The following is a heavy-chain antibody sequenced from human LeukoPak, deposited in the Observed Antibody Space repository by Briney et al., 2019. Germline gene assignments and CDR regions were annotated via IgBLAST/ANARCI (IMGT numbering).Heavy chain of an antibody. CDR3: ARDIAAAAHFDY. D-gene: IGHD6-13*01. V-gene: IGHV4-4*07. Sequence: SETLSLTCTVSGGSISSYYWSWIPQPAGKGLEWIGRIYTSGSTNYTPSLKSRVTMAVDTSKNQFSLKLSSVTAADTAVYYCARDIAAAAHFDYCGQGTLVTVSS. CDR2: IYTSGST. CDR1: GGSISSYY. J-gene: IGHJ4*02.